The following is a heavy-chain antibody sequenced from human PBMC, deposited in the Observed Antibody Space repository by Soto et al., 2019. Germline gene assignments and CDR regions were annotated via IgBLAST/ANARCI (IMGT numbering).Heavy chain of an antibody. J-gene: IGHJ6*02. CDR2: IYPGDSDT. CDR1: GYSFTSYW. D-gene: IGHD3-22*01. CDR3: ARQHPDYYDSSGYPYGYYYYYGMDV. V-gene: IGHV5-51*01. Sequence: PGESLKISCKGSGYSFTSYWIGWVRQMPGKGLEWMGIIYPGDSDTRYSPSFQGQDTISADKSISTAYLQWSSLKASDTAMYYCARQHPDYYDSSGYPYGYYYYYGMDVWGQGTTVTVSS.